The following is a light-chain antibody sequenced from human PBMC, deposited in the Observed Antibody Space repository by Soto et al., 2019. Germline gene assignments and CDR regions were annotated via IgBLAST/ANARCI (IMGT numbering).Light chain of an antibody. CDR3: QSYDSSLSNLSGPGV. Sequence: QSVLTQPPSVSGAPGQRVTISCTGSSSNIGAGYDVHWYQQLPGTAPKLLIYGNSNRPSGVPDRFSGSKSGTSASLAITGLQSEDEADYYCQSYDSSLSNLSGPGVFGTGTKLTVL. CDR2: GNS. J-gene: IGLJ1*01. V-gene: IGLV1-40*01. CDR1: SSNIGAGYD.